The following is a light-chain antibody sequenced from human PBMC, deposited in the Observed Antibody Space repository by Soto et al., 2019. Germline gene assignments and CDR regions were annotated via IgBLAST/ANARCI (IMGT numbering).Light chain of an antibody. V-gene: IGKV3-15*01. CDR2: GAG. CDR1: ESISNN. CDR3: QQYNNWTGT. J-gene: IGKJ1*01. Sequence: EIVMTQSPATLSVSPGERATLSCRAGESISNNLAWYQQKPGQAPRLLIYGAGTRDAGILARFSGRGAGTEFTLTISSLQSEDFGVYYCQQYNNWTGTFGQGTKVDIK.